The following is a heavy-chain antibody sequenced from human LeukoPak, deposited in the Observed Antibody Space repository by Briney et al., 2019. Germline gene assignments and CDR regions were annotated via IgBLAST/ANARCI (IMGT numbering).Heavy chain of an antibody. J-gene: IGHJ4*02. CDR1: GFTFSSYG. CDR2: IWYDGSNK. CDR3: AKDGGRYYDSRGYAKY. Sequence: PGGSLRLSCAASGFTFSSYGMHWVRQAPGKGLEWVAVIWYDGSNKYYADSVKGRFTISRDNSKNTLYLQMNSLRAEDTAVYYCAKDGGRYYDSRGYAKYWGQGTLVTVSS. D-gene: IGHD3-22*01. V-gene: IGHV3-33*06.